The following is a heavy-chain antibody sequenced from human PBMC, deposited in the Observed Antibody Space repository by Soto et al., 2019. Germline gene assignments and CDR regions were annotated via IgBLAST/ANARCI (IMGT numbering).Heavy chain of an antibody. CDR3: CRVLLDRSGDSHYYYGVDV. J-gene: IGHJ6*02. CDR2: IRSKAYGGTA. CDR1: GFTFGVSA. Sequence: GGSLRLSCTPSGFTFGVSAVSWFRQAPGKGLEWVGFIRSKAYGGTADYAASVQGRFTMSRDDSKQIAYLQMNSLKSEDTAVFSCCRVLLDRSGDSHYYYGVDVWGRGTTVTVSS. V-gene: IGHV3-49*03. D-gene: IGHD3-3*01.